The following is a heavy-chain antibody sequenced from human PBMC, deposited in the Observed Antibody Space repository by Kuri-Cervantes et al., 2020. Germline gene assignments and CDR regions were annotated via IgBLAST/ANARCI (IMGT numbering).Heavy chain of an antibody. CDR3: ASWDSSSWYRYFDY. CDR1: GGSFSGYY. J-gene: IGHJ4*02. D-gene: IGHD6-13*01. CDR2: IHHSGST. Sequence: ESLKISCAVYGGSFSGYYWTWIRQAPGKGLEWIGEIHHSGSTYYNPSLKSRVTISVDTSKNQFSLKLSSVTAADTAVYYCASWDSSSWYRYFDYWGQGTLVTVSS. V-gene: IGHV4-34*01.